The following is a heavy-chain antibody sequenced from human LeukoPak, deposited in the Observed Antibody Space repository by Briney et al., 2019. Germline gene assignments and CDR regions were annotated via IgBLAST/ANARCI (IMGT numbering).Heavy chain of an antibody. Sequence: GGSLRLSCVASGFPFSSYSMNWVRQAPGKGLEWVSCFSTSSSYIYYADSVKGRFTISRDNAKNSLYLEMNSLRAEDTAVYYCAGSSGWSDYWGQGTLVTVSS. CDR2: FSTSSSYI. CDR1: GFPFSSYS. J-gene: IGHJ4*02. CDR3: AGSSGWSDY. D-gene: IGHD6-19*01. V-gene: IGHV3-21*06.